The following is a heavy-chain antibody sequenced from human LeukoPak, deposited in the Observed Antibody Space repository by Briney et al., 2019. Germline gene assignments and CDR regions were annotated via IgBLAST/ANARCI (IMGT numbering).Heavy chain of an antibody. V-gene: IGHV1-69*04. CDR3: AREVYDILTGPPNCMDV. D-gene: IGHD3-9*01. J-gene: IGHJ6*02. CDR1: GGTFSSYA. Sequence: GASVKVSCKASGGTFSSYAISWVRQAPGQGLEWMGRIIPILGIANYAQKFQGRVTITADKSTSTAYMELSSLRSEDTAVYYCAREVYDILTGPPNCMDVWGQGTTVTVSS. CDR2: IIPILGIA.